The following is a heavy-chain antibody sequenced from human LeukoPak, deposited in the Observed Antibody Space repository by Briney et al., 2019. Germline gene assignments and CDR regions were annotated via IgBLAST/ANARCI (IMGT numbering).Heavy chain of an antibody. CDR2: INHSGGST. CDR3: ASHPTHQLMDV. D-gene: IGHD1-1*01. V-gene: IGHV1-46*03. J-gene: IGHJ6*03. CDR1: GYTFTSYY. Sequence: ASVKVSCKASGYTFTSYYMHWVRQAPGQGLEWMGIINHSGGSTSYAQKFQGRVTMTRDTSTSTVYMELSSLRSEDTAVYYCASHPTHQLMDVWGKGTTVTVSS.